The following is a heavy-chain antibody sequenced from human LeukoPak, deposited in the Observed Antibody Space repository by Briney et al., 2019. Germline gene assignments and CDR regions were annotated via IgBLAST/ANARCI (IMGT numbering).Heavy chain of an antibody. CDR1: GGSISSSSYY. Sequence: SETLSLTCTISGGSISSSSYYWGWIRQPPGKGLEWIGSIYYSGSTYYNPSLKSRVTISADTSQNQFSLKLSSVTAADTAVYYCASRKLGNDYWGQGTLVTVSS. V-gene: IGHV4-39*07. J-gene: IGHJ4*02. CDR2: IYYSGST. CDR3: ASRKLGNDY. D-gene: IGHD7-27*01.